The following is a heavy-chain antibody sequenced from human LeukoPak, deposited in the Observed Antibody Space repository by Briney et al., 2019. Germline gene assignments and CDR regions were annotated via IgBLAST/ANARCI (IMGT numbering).Heavy chain of an antibody. CDR2: ISYSGTT. J-gene: IGHJ4*02. CDR1: GGSISSSSYD. CDR3: AAGWYRSSLDY. Sequence: PSETLSLTCTVSGGSISSSSYDWGWIRQPPGKGLEWIGSISYSGTTYYNPSLKTRVTISVDTSKNQFSLELSSVTAADTAVYYCAAGWYRSSLDYWGQGTLVTVSS. D-gene: IGHD6-13*01. V-gene: IGHV4-39*01.